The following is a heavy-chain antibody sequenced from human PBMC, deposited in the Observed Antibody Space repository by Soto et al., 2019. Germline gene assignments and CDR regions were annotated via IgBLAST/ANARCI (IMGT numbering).Heavy chain of an antibody. CDR3: ASGPFKFYYGMDV. CDR1: GFTFIGYE. Sequence: EVQLVESGGGLVQPGGSLRLSCAASGFTFIGYEMNWLRQAPGKGLEWVSYITNSGSTTYYADSVKGRFTISSKNAKNSLYLHMTILRAEDTAEYYCASGPFKFYYGMDVWGQGTTVIDS. V-gene: IGHV3-48*03. J-gene: IGHJ6*02. CDR2: ITNSGSTT.